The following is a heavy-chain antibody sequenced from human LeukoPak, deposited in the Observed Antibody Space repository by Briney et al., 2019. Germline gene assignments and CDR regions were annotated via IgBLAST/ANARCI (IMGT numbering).Heavy chain of an antibody. Sequence: GGSLRLSCAASGFTFSSYAMSWVRQAPGKGLEWVSSISDRGGTTSYADSVKGRFTISRDKSKNTLYLQMNSLKAEDTAVYYCAKQAGGRYFDYWGQGTLVSVSS. J-gene: IGHJ4*02. V-gene: IGHV3-23*01. CDR3: AKQAGGRYFDY. CDR1: GFTFSSYA. CDR2: ISDRGGTT. D-gene: IGHD6-13*01.